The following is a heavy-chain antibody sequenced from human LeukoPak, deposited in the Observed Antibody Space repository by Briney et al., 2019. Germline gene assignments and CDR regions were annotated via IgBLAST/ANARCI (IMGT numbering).Heavy chain of an antibody. J-gene: IGHJ4*02. D-gene: IGHD1-26*01. Sequence: SVKVSCKASGGTFSSYAISWVRQAPGQGLEWMGRIIPIFGTANYAQEFQGRVTITTDESTSTAYMELSSLRSEDTAVYYCARVGSAWDNYFDYWGQGTLVTVSS. V-gene: IGHV1-69*05. CDR1: GGTFSSYA. CDR3: ARVGSAWDNYFDY. CDR2: IIPIFGTA.